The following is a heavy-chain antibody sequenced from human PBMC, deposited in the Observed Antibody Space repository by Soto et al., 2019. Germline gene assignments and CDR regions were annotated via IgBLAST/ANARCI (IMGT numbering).Heavy chain of an antibody. Sequence: QVQLQQWGAGLLKPSETLSLTCAVYGGSFSGYYWSWIRQPPGKGLEWIGEINHSGSTNYNPSLKSRVTISVDTSKNQFALKLSSVTAADTAVYYCARRKGYYGSGSYNWFDPWGQGTLVTVSS. CDR3: ARRKGYYGSGSYNWFDP. CDR1: GGSFSGYY. CDR2: INHSGST. J-gene: IGHJ5*02. V-gene: IGHV4-34*01. D-gene: IGHD3-10*01.